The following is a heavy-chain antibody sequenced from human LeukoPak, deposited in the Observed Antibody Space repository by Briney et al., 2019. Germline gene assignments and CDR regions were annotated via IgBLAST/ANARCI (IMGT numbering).Heavy chain of an antibody. V-gene: IGHV4-34*01. D-gene: IGHD6-13*01. CDR1: GESFSGYY. CDR3: ARKGKQQLSY. J-gene: IGHJ4*02. CDR2: INHSGST. Sequence: SETLSLTCAVYGESFSGYYWSWIRQPPGKGLEWIGEINHSGSTNYNPSLKSRVTISVDTSKNQFSLKLSSVTAADTAVYYCARKGKQQLSYWGQGTLVTVSS.